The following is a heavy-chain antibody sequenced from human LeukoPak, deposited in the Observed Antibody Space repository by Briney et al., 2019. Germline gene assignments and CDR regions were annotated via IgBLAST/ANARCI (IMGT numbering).Heavy chain of an antibody. V-gene: IGHV4-39*07. Sequence: SETLSLTCTVSGGSISSSSYYWGWIRQPPGKGLEWIGRIYYSGSTYSNPSLNSRVTISVDTSQNQLSLNLNSVTAADTALYFCARAAGRGLIDYSGQGILVIVSS. J-gene: IGHJ4*02. CDR3: ARAAGRGLIDY. D-gene: IGHD5-12*01. CDR2: IYYSGST. CDR1: GGSISSSSYY.